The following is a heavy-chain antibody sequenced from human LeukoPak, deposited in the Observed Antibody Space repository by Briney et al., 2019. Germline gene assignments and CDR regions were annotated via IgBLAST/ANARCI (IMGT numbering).Heavy chain of an antibody. CDR3: TTGTMIRGVIPNFVS. Sequence: ASVKVSCKASGYTFSDYYIHWVQQAPGKGLEWMGRVDPEDGDTIYAETFQGRVTITADTSTDTAYMEVISLRYEDTAVYYCTTGTMIRGVIPNFVSWGQGTLLTVSS. J-gene: IGHJ4*02. D-gene: IGHD3-10*01. V-gene: IGHV1-69-2*01. CDR2: VDPEDGDT. CDR1: GYTFSDYY.